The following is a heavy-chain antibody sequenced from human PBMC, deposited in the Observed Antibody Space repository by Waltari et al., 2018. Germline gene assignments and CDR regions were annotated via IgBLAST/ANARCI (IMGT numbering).Heavy chain of an antibody. CDR1: GFTFDDYA. D-gene: IGHD1-26*01. V-gene: IGHV3-9*01. Sequence: EVQLVESGGGLVQPGRSLRLSCAASGFTFDDYAMHWVRQAPGKGLEWVSGISWNSGRIGYADSVKGRFTISRDNAKNSLYLQMNSLRTEDTALYYCAKGHSGSYGLDYWGQGTLVTVSS. CDR2: ISWNSGRI. CDR3: AKGHSGSYGLDY. J-gene: IGHJ4*02.